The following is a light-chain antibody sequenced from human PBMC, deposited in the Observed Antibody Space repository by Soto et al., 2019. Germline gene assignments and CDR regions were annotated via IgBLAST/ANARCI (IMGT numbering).Light chain of an antibody. CDR2: DVS. Sequence: QSVLTQPASVSGSPGQSITISCTGTSSDVGGYNYVSWYQQHPDKAPKLMIYDVSYRPSGVSNRFSGSKSGNTASLTISGLQAEDEADYYCSSYTSSSTPYVFGTGTKLTVL. J-gene: IGLJ1*01. CDR1: SSDVGGYNY. V-gene: IGLV2-14*01. CDR3: SSYTSSSTPYV.